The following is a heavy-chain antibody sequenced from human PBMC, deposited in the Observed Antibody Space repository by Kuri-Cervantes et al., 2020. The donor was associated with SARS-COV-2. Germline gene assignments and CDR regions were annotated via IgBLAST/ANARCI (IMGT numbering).Heavy chain of an antibody. V-gene: IGHV1-2*02. CDR3: ARGGQYYDFWSGYPTDYYYYYMDV. J-gene: IGHJ6*03. CDR1: GYTFTSYG. CDR2: INPNSGGT. Sequence: ASVKVSCKASGYTFTSYGISWVRQAPGQGLEWMGWINPNSGGTNYAQKFQGRVTMTRDTSISTAYMELSRLRSDDTAVYYCARGGQYYDFWSGYPTDYYYYYMDVWGKGTTVTVSS. D-gene: IGHD3-3*01.